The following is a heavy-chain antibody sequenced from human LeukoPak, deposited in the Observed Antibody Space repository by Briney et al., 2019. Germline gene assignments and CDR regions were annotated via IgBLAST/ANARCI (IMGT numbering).Heavy chain of an antibody. J-gene: IGHJ3*02. Sequence: GGSLRLSCAASGFTFDDYAMHWVRQAPGKGLEWVSGISWNSGSIGYADSVKGRFTISRDNAKNSLYLQMNSLRAEDTALYYCAKVRGTPQYSYGRGAFDIWGQGTMVTVSS. V-gene: IGHV3-9*01. CDR2: ISWNSGSI. CDR1: GFTFDDYA. D-gene: IGHD5-18*01. CDR3: AKVRGTPQYSYGRGAFDI.